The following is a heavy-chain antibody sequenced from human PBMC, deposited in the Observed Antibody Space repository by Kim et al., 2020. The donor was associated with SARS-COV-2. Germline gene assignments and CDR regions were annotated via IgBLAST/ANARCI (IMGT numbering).Heavy chain of an antibody. J-gene: IGHJ4*02. Sequence: SGPTLVNPTQTLTLTCTFSGFSLSTSGVGVGWIRQPPGKALEWLALIYWDDDKRYNPSLKSRITITKDTSKNQVVLTMTNMDPVDTATYYCAHSELYCGGGGCYSPHFDYWGQGTLVTVSS. V-gene: IGHV2-5*02. CDR2: IYWDDDK. CDR1: GFSLSTSGVG. CDR3: AHSELYCGGGGCYSPHFDY. D-gene: IGHD2-15*01.